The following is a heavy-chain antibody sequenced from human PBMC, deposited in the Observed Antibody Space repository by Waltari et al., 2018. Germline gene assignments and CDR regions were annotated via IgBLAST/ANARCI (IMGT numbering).Heavy chain of an antibody. J-gene: IGHJ4*02. CDR3: ARDRFNTAMVCDY. D-gene: IGHD5-18*01. Sequence: QVQLQQWGAGLLKPSETLSLTCAVYGGSFSGYYWSWIRQPPGKGLEWIGEINHSGSTNYNPSLKSRVTISVDTSKNQFSLKLSSVTAADTAVYYCARDRFNTAMVCDYWGQGTLVTVSS. V-gene: IGHV4-34*01. CDR1: GGSFSGYY. CDR2: INHSGST.